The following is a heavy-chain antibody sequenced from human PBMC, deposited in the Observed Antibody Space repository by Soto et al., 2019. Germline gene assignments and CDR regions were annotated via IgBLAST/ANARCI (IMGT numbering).Heavy chain of an antibody. CDR2: INAGNGNT. CDR1: RYTFTSYP. Sequence: QVQLVQSGAEEKKPGASVKVSCKASRYTFTSYPMHWVRQAPGQRLEWMGWINAGNGNTKYSQKFQGRVTITRDTSASTAYMELSSLTSEDTAVYYCARSIVVVTALDYWGQGTLVTVSS. CDR3: ARSIVVVTALDY. V-gene: IGHV1-3*05. J-gene: IGHJ4*02. D-gene: IGHD2-21*02.